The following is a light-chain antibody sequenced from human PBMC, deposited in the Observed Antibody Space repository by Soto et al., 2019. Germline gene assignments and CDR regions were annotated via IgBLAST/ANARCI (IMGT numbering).Light chain of an antibody. CDR2: EVS. Sequence: QSALTQPASVSGSPGQSITISCTGTSSDVGAYDYVSWYQQHPDKAPKLMIYEVSNRPSGVSNRFSGSKSVNTATLTISGLQADDEADYYCSSYTSSSTRVFGTGTKLHRP. CDR3: SSYTSSSTRV. J-gene: IGLJ1*01. V-gene: IGLV2-14*03. CDR1: SSDVGAYDY.